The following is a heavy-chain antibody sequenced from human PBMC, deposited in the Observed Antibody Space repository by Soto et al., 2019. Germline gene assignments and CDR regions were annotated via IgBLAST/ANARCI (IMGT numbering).Heavy chain of an antibody. CDR1: GFTFSSYW. CDR2: INSDGSST. D-gene: IGHD7-27*01. CDR3: ARGRVYEKAGEDYYYYYMDV. J-gene: IGHJ6*03. Sequence: GGSLRLSCAASGFTFSSYWMHWVRQAPGKGLVWVSRINSDGSSTSYADSVKGRFTISRDNAKNTLYLQMNSLRAEDTAVYYCARGRVYEKAGEDYYYYYMDVWGKGTTVTVSS. V-gene: IGHV3-74*01.